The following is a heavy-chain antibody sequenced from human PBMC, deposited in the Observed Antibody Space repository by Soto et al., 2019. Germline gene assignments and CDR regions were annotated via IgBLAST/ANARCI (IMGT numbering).Heavy chain of an antibody. Sequence: QVQLVQSGAEVKNPGASVKVSCKASGYTFTSNGISWMRQAPGQGLEWMGWISADKGNTNYAQRLQGRVTMTRDTSTSTVYMELRSLRSEDTAVYFCARDRAHGFDIWGKGTMVTVSS. CDR3: ARDRAHGFDI. J-gene: IGHJ3*02. V-gene: IGHV1-18*01. CDR2: ISADKGNT. CDR1: GYTFTSNG.